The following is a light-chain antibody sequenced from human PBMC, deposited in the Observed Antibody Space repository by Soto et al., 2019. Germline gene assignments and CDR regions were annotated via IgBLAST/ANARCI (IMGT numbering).Light chain of an antibody. J-gene: IGKJ1*01. CDR2: GAS. Sequence: EIVMTQSPATLSVSPGERATLSCRASLSMSTYLAWYQQKPGQAPRLLIYGASTRATGIPARFSGSGSGTEFTLTISSLQPEDFAVYYCHQHNLWPWTFGQGTRVEIK. CDR3: HQHNLWPWT. CDR1: LSMSTY. V-gene: IGKV3D-15*01.